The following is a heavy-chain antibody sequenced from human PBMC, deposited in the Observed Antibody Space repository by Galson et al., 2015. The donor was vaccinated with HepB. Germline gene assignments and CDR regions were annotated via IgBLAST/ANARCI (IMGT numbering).Heavy chain of an antibody. J-gene: IGHJ4*02. Sequence: SVKVSCKASGYSFTVYHMHWVRQAPGQGLEWMGWLNPKSGDTNYAQKFQGRVTMTSDTSISTAYMELSRLRSNDTAVYFCARTLNYFGSESHPWYYFDYWGQGALVAVSS. CDR3: ARTLNYFGSESHPWYYFDY. CDR2: LNPKSGDT. V-gene: IGHV1-2*02. D-gene: IGHD3-10*01. CDR1: GYSFTVYH.